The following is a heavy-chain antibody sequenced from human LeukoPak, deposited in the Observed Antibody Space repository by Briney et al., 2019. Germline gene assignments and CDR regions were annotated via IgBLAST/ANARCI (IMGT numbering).Heavy chain of an antibody. CDR2: ISGSGGST. V-gene: IGHV3-23*01. CDR1: GFTFSSYA. D-gene: IGHD1-26*01. Sequence: GGSLRLSCAASGFTFSSYAMSWVRQAPGKGLEWVSAISGSGGSTYYADSVKGRFTISRDSAKNTLYLQMNSLRAEDTAVYYCARGATVGANFDYWGQGTLVTVSS. J-gene: IGHJ4*02. CDR3: ARGATVGANFDY.